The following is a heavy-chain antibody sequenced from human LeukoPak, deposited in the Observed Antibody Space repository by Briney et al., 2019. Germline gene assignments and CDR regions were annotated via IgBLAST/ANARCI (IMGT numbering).Heavy chain of an antibody. CDR2: ISNSGGNT. D-gene: IGHD3-22*01. J-gene: IGHJ3*02. CDR1: GFTFSSYA. Sequence: GGSLRLSCAASGFTFSSYAMTWVRQAPGKGLEWVSSISNSGGNTYYADSVKGRITISRDNSKNTLYLQMNSLRAEDTAVYYCAKDHGTMIVVVHDAFDIWGQGTMVTVSS. CDR3: AKDHGTMIVVVHDAFDI. V-gene: IGHV3-23*01.